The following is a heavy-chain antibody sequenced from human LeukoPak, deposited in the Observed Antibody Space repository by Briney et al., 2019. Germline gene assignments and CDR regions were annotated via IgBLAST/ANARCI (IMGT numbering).Heavy chain of an antibody. J-gene: IGHJ4*02. V-gene: IGHV4-61*01. CDR1: GGSVSSSNYY. D-gene: IGHD6-19*01. CDR3: ARVSVAGTGPDY. Sequence: SETLSLTCTVSGGSVSSSNYYGSWIRQPPGKGLERVGFFSYNVHSDYNPSLKSRVTISVDTSKNQFSLRLTSVTAADTAIYYCARVSVAGTGPDYWGQGTLVTVSP. CDR2: FSYNVHS.